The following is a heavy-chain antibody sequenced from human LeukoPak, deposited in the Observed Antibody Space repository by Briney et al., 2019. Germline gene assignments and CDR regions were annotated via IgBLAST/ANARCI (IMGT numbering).Heavy chain of an antibody. J-gene: IGHJ4*02. D-gene: IGHD5-12*01. CDR1: GGSISTYY. Sequence: PSESLSLTCTVSGGSISTYYWSWIRRPPGKGLEWIGYIYHSGSTNYNPSLKSRVTISVDTSQNQFYLKLSSVTAADTAVYYCARDGYSGSDALWGQGTLVTVSS. CDR3: ARDGYSGSDAL. V-gene: IGHV4-59*01. CDR2: IYHSGST.